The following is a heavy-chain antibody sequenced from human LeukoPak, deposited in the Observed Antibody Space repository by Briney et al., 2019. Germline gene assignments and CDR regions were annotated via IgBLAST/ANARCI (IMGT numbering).Heavy chain of an antibody. CDR1: GYTFTSYD. Sequence: ASVKVSCKASGYTFTSYDINWVRQAPGQGLEWMGWMNPNSGNTGYAQKFQGRVTITRNTSISTAYMELSNLRSEDTAVYYCARSYYYYYMDVWGKGTTVTVSS. CDR2: MNPNSGNT. CDR3: ARSYYYYYMDV. J-gene: IGHJ6*03. V-gene: IGHV1-8*03.